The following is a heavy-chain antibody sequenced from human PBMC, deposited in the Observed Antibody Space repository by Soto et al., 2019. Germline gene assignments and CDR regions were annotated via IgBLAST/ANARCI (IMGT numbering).Heavy chain of an antibody. V-gene: IGHV4-31*03. CDR1: VGSISSGGYY. CDR3: ARDLWLFTTSYSHYGMEV. D-gene: IGHD3-22*01. J-gene: IGHJ6*01. CDR2: IYYSGST. Sequence: SETLSLTCTFSVGSISSGGYYWSWIRQHPGKGLEWIGYIYYSGSTYYNPSLKSRVTISVDTSKNQFSLKLSSVTAADTAVYYCARDLWLFTTSYSHYGMEVWGQRTTVTLSS.